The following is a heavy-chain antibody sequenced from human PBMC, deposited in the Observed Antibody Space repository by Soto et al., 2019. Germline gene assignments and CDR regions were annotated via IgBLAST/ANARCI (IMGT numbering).Heavy chain of an antibody. J-gene: IGHJ4*02. CDR1: GFTFSSYA. CDR3: AKERGYYDSSGYYPN. D-gene: IGHD3-22*01. V-gene: IGHV3-23*01. Sequence: GGSLRLSCAASGFTFSSYAMIWVRHAPGKGLGWVSAISGSGGSTYYADSVKGRFTISRENSKNSLYLQMNSMRAEDTAVYYCAKERGYYDSSGYYPNWGQGTLATVSS. CDR2: ISGSGGST.